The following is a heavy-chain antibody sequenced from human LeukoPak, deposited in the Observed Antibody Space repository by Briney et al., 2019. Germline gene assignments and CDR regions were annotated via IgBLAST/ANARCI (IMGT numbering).Heavy chain of an antibody. Sequence: ASVKVSCKSSGGTFSSYAISWVRQATGQGLEWKGWMNPNSGNTGYAQKFQGRATITRNTSISTAYMELSSLRSEDTAVYYCARVDPRYCSSTSCSYWFDPWGQGTLVTVSS. CDR2: MNPNSGNT. CDR3: ARVDPRYCSSTSCSYWFDP. CDR1: GGTFSSYA. V-gene: IGHV1-8*03. D-gene: IGHD2-2*01. J-gene: IGHJ5*02.